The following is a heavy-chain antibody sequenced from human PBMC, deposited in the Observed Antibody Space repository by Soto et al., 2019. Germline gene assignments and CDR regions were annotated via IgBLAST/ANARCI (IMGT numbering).Heavy chain of an antibody. V-gene: IGHV1-24*01. J-gene: IGHJ6*02. D-gene: IGHD3-3*01. Sequence: GASVKVSCKVSGYTLTELSMHWVRQAPGKGLEWMGGFDPEDGETIYAQKFQGRVTMTEDTSTDTAYMELSSLRSEDTAVYYCATGQPRYRFLEWLPPYGMDVWGQGTTVTVSS. CDR3: ATGQPRYRFLEWLPPYGMDV. CDR2: FDPEDGET. CDR1: GYTLTELS.